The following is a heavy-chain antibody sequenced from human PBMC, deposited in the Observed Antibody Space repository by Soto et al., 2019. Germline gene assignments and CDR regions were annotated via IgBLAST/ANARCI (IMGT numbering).Heavy chain of an antibody. J-gene: IGHJ4*02. D-gene: IGHD3-10*01. CDR2: MIPMLGIA. CDR3: ARVVEGSRFGELFGDY. CDR1: VGTFSSYT. Sequence: SVKFSSKASVGTFSSYTISWVRQAPGQGLEWMGRMIPMLGIANYAQKFQGRGTITADKSTSTAYMELSSLVSEDTAVYYCARVVEGSRFGELFGDYWGRG. V-gene: IGHV1-69*02.